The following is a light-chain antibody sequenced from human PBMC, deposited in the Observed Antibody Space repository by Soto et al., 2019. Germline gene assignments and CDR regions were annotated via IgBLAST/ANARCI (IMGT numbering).Light chain of an antibody. CDR1: KSVLYSSNNKNY. J-gene: IGKJ4*01. CDR3: QQYYITPLT. CDR2: WAS. V-gene: IGKV4-1*01. Sequence: DIVMTQSPDSLAVSLGERATINCKSSKSVLYSSNNKNYLAWYQQKLGQPPKLLIYWASTRESGVPDRFSGSGSVTDFTLTISSLQAEDVAVYYCQQYYITPLTFGGGTKVQIK.